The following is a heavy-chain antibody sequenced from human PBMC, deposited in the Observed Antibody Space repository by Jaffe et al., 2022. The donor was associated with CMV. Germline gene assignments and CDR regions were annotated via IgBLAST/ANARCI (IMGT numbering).Heavy chain of an antibody. CDR3: ARAASRYYYDSSGYYSPAGLPLNPYYFDY. J-gene: IGHJ4*02. CDR1: GYTFTSYY. V-gene: IGHV1-46*01. CDR2: INPSGGST. D-gene: IGHD3-22*01. Sequence: QVQLVQSGAEVKKPGASVKVSCKASGYTFTSYYMHWVRQAPGQGLEWMGIINPSGGSTSYAQKFQGRVTMTRDTSTSTVYMELSSLRSEDTAVYYCARAASRYYYDSSGYYSPAGLPLNPYYFDYWGQGTLVTVSS.